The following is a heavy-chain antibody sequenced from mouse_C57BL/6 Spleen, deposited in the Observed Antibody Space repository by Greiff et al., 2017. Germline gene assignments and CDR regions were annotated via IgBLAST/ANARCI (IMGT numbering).Heavy chain of an antibody. CDR3: AREGDLPLDY. Sequence: EVQLQESGPGLVKPSQSLSLTCSVTGYSITSGYYWNWIRQFPGNKLEWMGYISYDGSNNYNPSLKNRISITGDTSKNQFFLKLNSVTTEDTATYYCAREGDLPLDYWGQGTTLTVSS. CDR1: GYSITSGYY. CDR2: ISYDGSN. V-gene: IGHV3-6*01. J-gene: IGHJ2*01. D-gene: IGHD2-1*01.